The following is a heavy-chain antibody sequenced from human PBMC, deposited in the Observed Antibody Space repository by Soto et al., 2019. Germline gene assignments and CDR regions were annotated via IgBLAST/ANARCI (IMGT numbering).Heavy chain of an antibody. CDR2: ISYDGSNQ. CDR3: AKALGELSPESYDH. Sequence: QVQLVESGGGVVQPGRSLRLSCAASGFTFSSYGMHWVRQAPGKGLEWVAIISYDGSNQYYADSVKGRFTISRDNSKNTLYMQMHSLRAEDTAVYYCAKALGELSPESYDHWGQGVLVTVSS. D-gene: IGHD3-16*02. V-gene: IGHV3-30*18. CDR1: GFTFSSYG. J-gene: IGHJ4*02.